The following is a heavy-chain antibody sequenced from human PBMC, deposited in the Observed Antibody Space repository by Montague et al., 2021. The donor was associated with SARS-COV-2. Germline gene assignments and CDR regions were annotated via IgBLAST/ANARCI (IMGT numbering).Heavy chain of an antibody. Sequence: PALVKPTQTLTLTCTVSGFSLNNRLGVTWIRQPPGKALEWLAHIFLNGEQSVTTSLKTRVTVSRDTSKNQVVLSMTNVDPADTATYYCARIRSDPPLLYLGVWDYYSDFWGQGILVSVSS. CDR3: ARIRSDPPLLYLGVWDYYSDF. CDR1: GFSLNNRLG. CDR2: IFLNGEQ. V-gene: IGHV2-26*01. D-gene: IGHD3-16*02. J-gene: IGHJ4*02.